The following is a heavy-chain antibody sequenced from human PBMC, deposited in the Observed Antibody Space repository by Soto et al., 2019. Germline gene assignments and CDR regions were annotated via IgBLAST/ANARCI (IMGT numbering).Heavy chain of an antibody. CDR3: ARGGGYDFWTGYFEY. D-gene: IGHD3-3*01. CDR2: LNSDGSST. CDR1: GFTFSPYW. Sequence: EVHLVQSGGGLVQPGGSLRLSCAASGFTFSPYWMYWVRQAPGKGPVWVSRLNSDGSSTDYADSVRGRFTISGDNAKNTLYLEMNGLRAEDSAVYYCARGGGYDFWTGYFEYWGQGSLVSVSS. J-gene: IGHJ4*02. V-gene: IGHV3-74*01.